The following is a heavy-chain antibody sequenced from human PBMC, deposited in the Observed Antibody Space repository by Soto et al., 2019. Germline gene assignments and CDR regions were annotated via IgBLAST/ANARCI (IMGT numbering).Heavy chain of an antibody. CDR2: TYYRSKWDN. J-gene: IGHJ6*02. CDR3: ARGARSSSWYAYYYYGMDV. Sequence: PSQTLSLTCAISGDSVSSNSAAWNWIRQSPSRGLEWLGRTYYRSKWDNDYAVSVKSRITINPDTSKNQFSLQLNSVTPEDTAVYYCARGARSSSWYAYYYYGMDVWGQGTTVTVSS. V-gene: IGHV6-1*01. D-gene: IGHD6-13*01. CDR1: GDSVSSNSAA.